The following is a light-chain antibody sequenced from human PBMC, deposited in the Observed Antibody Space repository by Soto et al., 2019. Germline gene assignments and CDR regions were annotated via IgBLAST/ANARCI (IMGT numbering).Light chain of an antibody. V-gene: IGKV1-27*01. CDR2: AAS. J-gene: IGKJ4*01. CDR1: QDISNY. CDR3: QKYNSAPLT. Sequence: DIQMTQSPSSLSASVGDRVTITCRASQDISNYLAWYQQKPGKVPKLLISAASTFQSGVPSRFSGSGSGTDFTLTISSLQPEDVATYYCQKYNSAPLTFGGGTKLASK.